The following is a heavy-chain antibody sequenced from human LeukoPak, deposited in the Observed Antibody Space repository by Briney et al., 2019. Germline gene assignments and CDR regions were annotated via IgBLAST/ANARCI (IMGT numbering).Heavy chain of an antibody. CDR2: IKQGGSDI. Sequence: GGSLGLSCAASGFTFSSHWMTWVRQAPGKGLEWVANIKQGGSDIYYVDSVKGRFTISRDDAKNSLYLQMSSLRAEDTAVYYCARGPNFGDYVDFLDYWGQGALVTVSS. CDR3: ARGPNFGDYVDFLDY. J-gene: IGHJ4*02. CDR1: GFTFSSHW. D-gene: IGHD4-17*01. V-gene: IGHV3-7*01.